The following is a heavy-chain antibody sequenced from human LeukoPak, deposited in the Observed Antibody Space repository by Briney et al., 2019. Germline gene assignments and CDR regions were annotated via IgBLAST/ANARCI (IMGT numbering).Heavy chain of an antibody. Sequence: PGGSLRLSCAVSGFTFSSYALSWVRQAPGKGLEWVSGISGSGDGTYYEDSVRGRFTISRDNSKNTLYLQMNSLRPEDTAVYYCATPTTRTSSSWTSGGAFDIWGQGTMVTVSS. CDR3: ATPTTRTSSSWTSGGAFDI. D-gene: IGHD6-13*01. J-gene: IGHJ3*02. V-gene: IGHV3-23*01. CDR1: GFTFSSYA. CDR2: ISGSGDGT.